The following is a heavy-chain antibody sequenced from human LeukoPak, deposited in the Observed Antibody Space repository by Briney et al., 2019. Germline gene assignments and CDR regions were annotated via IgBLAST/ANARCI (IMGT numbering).Heavy chain of an antibody. CDR3: ARHKGYYGSGSYSPKGPYYFDY. CDR1: GGSISSSSYY. Sequence: SETLSLTCTVSGGSISSSSYYWGWIRQPPRKGLEWIGCIYYSGSTYYNPSLKSRVTQSVDTSKSQFSLKLSSVTAADTAVYYCARHKGYYGSGSYSPKGPYYFDYWGQGTLVTVS. J-gene: IGHJ4*02. V-gene: IGHV4-39*01. D-gene: IGHD3-10*01. CDR2: IYYSGST.